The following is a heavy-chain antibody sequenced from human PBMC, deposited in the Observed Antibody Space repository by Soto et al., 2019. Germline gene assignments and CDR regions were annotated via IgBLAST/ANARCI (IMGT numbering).Heavy chain of an antibody. Sequence: ASVKVSCKASGYTFTSYGISWVRQAPGQGLEWMGWISAYNGNTNYAQKLQGRVTMTTDTSTSTAYMELRSLRSDDTAVYYCARTPGTYYYGSGSYGWFDPLGQGTLVTVSS. CDR3: ARTPGTYYYGSGSYGWFDP. CDR2: ISAYNGNT. D-gene: IGHD3-10*01. J-gene: IGHJ5*02. CDR1: GYTFTSYG. V-gene: IGHV1-18*01.